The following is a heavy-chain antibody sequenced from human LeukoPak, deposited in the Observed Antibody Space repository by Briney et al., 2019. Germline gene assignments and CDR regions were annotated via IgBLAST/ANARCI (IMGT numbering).Heavy chain of an antibody. CDR3: ARDYGSGSGNWFDA. D-gene: IGHD3-10*01. CDR2: MYPGDSDT. Sequence: GESLKISCQGSGYRFSSYWIGWVRQMPGKGLEWMGTMYPGDSDTRCSPSFQGQVTMSVDKSITTAYLEWSGLKASDTAMYYCARDYGSGSGNWFDAWGPGTLVTVSS. V-gene: IGHV5-51*01. J-gene: IGHJ5*02. CDR1: GYRFSSYW.